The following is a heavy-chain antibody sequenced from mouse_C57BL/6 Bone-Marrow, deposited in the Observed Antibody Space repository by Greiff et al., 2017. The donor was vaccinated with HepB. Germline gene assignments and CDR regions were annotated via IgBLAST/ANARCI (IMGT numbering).Heavy chain of an antibody. J-gene: IGHJ4*01. CDR1: GFSFNTYA. D-gene: IGHD1-1*01. Sequence: EVQRVESGGGLVQPKGSLKLSCAASGFSFNTYAMNWVRQAPGKGLEWVARIRSKSNNYATYYADSVKDRFTISRDDTESMLYLQMNNLKTEDTAMYYCVGQEEDGSSYPDAMDYWGQGTSVTVSS. CDR3: VGQEEDGSSYPDAMDY. CDR2: IRSKSNNYAT. V-gene: IGHV10-1*01.